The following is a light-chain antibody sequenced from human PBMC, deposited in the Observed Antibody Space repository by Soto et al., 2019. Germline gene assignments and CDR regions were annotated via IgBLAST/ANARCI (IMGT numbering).Light chain of an antibody. J-gene: IGLJ3*02. CDR3: SLYTSSSTFV. CDR2: EVS. CDR1: SSDVGSYNR. V-gene: IGLV2-18*01. Sequence: QSALTQPPSVSGSPGQSVTISCTGTSSDVGSYNRVSWYQQPPGTAPKLMIYEVSNRPSGVPDRFSGSKSGNTDSLTISGLQAEDEADYYCSLYTSSSTFVFGGGTKLTVL.